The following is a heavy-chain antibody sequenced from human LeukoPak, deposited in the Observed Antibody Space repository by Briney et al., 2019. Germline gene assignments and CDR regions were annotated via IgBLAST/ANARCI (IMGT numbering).Heavy chain of an antibody. V-gene: IGHV4-59*11. D-gene: IGHD6-19*01. CDR2: IYHNGTT. J-gene: IGHJ4*02. CDR3: ARVGSGWYYFDS. CDR1: GVSINSHY. Sequence: SETLSLTCIVSGVSINSHYWTWIRQPPGKGLEWVGYIYHNGTTDYNASLKSRVTMSLETSNNQFSLKLSSVTAAGTAVYYCARVGSGWYYFDSWGQGTLVTVSS.